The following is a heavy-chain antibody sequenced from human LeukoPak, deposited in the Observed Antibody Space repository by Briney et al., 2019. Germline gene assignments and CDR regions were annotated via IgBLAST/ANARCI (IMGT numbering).Heavy chain of an antibody. D-gene: IGHD5-24*01. CDR3: AGEMATISYYYGMDV. J-gene: IGHJ6*02. V-gene: IGHV4-39*02. CDR1: GGSISSSSCY. CDR2: IYYSGST. Sequence: SETLSLTCTVSGGSISSSSCYWGWIRQPPGKGLEWIGSIYYSGSTYYNPSLKSRVTISVDTSKNQFSLKLSSVTAADTAVYYCAGEMATISYYYGMDVWGQGTTVTVSS.